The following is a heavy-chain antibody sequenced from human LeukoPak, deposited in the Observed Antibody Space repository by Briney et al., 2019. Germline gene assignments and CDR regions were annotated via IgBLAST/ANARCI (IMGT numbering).Heavy chain of an antibody. J-gene: IGHJ5*02. D-gene: IGHD1-20*01. CDR1: ECTFTGYY. Sequence: SVKVSCKASECTFTGYYMHWVRQAPGQGLEWMGWINPNSGGTNYAQKFQGRVTMTRDTSISTAYMELSRLRSDDTAVYYCARVPYNGNVNWFDPWGQGTLVTVSS. CDR2: INPNSGGT. CDR3: ARVPYNGNVNWFDP. V-gene: IGHV1-2*02.